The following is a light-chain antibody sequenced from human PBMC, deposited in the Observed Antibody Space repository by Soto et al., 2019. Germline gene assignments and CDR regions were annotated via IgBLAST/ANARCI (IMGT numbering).Light chain of an antibody. V-gene: IGKV3-11*01. CDR2: DAS. J-gene: IGKJ4*01. Sequence: DIVLTQSPATLSLSPGERATLSCRASQSVNTYLAWYQQKPGQAPRLLMYDASNRVAGVPARFSGSGSGTAFTLTISSPEPEDCAVYYCQQRSDWPLTFGGGTKVEIK. CDR1: QSVNTY. CDR3: QQRSDWPLT.